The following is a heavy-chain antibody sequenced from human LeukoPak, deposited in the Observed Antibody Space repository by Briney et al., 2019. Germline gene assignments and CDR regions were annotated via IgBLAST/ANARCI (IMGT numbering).Heavy chain of an antibody. CDR3: AKNAPHYYDSSGYTDY. V-gene: IGHV3-23*01. CDR1: GFTFSSYA. CDR2: ISGSGGST. J-gene: IGHJ4*02. D-gene: IGHD3-22*01. Sequence: PGGSLRLSCAASGFTFSSYAMSWVRQAPGKGLEWVSAISGSGGSTYYADSVKGRFTISRDNSKNTLYLQMNSLRAEDTAVYYCAKNAPHYYDSSGYTDYWGQGTLVTVSS.